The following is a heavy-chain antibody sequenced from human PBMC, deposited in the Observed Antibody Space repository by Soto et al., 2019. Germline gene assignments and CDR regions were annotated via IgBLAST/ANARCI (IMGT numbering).Heavy chain of an antibody. CDR1: GYTFTSYD. J-gene: IGHJ4*02. CDR2: MNPNSGNT. CDR3: ARGPIVVVPAARDFDY. D-gene: IGHD2-2*01. V-gene: IGHV1-8*01. Sequence: ASVKVSCKASGYTFTSYDINWVRQATGRGLEWMGWMNPNSGNTGYAQKFQGRVTMTRNTSISTAYMELSSLRSEDTAVYYCARGPIVVVPAARDFDYWGQGTLVTVSS.